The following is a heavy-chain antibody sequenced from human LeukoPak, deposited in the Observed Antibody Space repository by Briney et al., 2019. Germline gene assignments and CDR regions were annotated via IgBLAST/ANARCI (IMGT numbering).Heavy chain of an antibody. V-gene: IGHV3-64*01. CDR3: ARGRGYFDY. J-gene: IGHJ4*02. Sequence: GGSLRLSCAASGFTFSSYAMHWVRQAPGKGLEYVSAISSNGGSTYYANSVKGRFTISRDNSKNTLYLQMGSPRVEDMAVYYCARGRGYFDYWGQGTLVTVSS. CDR1: GFTFSSYA. CDR2: ISSNGGST.